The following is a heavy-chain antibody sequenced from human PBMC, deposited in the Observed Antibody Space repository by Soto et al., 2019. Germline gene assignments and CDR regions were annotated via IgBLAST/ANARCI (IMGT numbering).Heavy chain of an antibody. CDR1: GFPFSSSP. CDR2: MSSSGGST. V-gene: IGHV3-23*01. D-gene: IGHD6-13*01. Sequence: PGGSLRLSCAASGFPFSSSPMSWVRQPPGKGLEWVSGMSSSGGSTYYVDSVQGRFTISRDNSKNTLYLQMNSLRDEDTAVYYCARGGSSWFFDYWGQGTPVTVSS. J-gene: IGHJ4*02. CDR3: ARGGSSWFFDY.